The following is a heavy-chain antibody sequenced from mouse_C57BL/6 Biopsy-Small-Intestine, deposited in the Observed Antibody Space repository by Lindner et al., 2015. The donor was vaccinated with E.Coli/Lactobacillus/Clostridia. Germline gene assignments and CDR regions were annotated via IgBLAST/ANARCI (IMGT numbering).Heavy chain of an antibody. V-gene: IGHV14-4*01. D-gene: IGHD2-4*01. CDR2: IDPENGDT. CDR3: TTSDYFDY. Sequence: VQLQESGAELGRPGASVKLSCTASGFNIKDDYMHWVKQRPEQGLEWTGWIDPENGDTEYASKFQGKATITADTSSNTAYLQLSSLTSEDTAVYYCTTSDYFDYWGQGTTLTVSS. CDR1: GFNIKDDY. J-gene: IGHJ2*01.